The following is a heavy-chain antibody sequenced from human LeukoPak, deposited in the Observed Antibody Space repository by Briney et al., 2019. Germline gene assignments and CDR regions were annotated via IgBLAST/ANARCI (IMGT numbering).Heavy chain of an antibody. D-gene: IGHD2-21*01. CDR2: ISTSSSYI. V-gene: IGHV3-21*01. CDR1: GFTFSSYS. J-gene: IGHJ4*02. Sequence: GGSLRLSCAAAGFTFSSYSMNWVRQAPGKGLEGVSTISTSSSYIYYADSVKGRFTISRDNAKNSLYLQMNSLRAEDTAVYYCARSVDIVVVSYFHYWGQGTLVTVSS. CDR3: ARSVDIVVVSYFHY.